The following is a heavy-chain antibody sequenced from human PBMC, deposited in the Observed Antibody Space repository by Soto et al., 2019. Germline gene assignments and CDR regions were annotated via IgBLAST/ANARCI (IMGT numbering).Heavy chain of an antibody. CDR2: ISAYNGNT. J-gene: IGHJ5*02. CDR3: ARMYYYDSSGYYLSTNWFDP. Sequence: ASVKVSCKASGYTFTSYGISWVRQAPGQGLEWMGWISAYNGNTNYAQKLQGRATMTTDTSTSTAYMELRSLRSDDTAVYYCARMYYYDSSGYYLSTNWFDPRGQGTLLPVSS. V-gene: IGHV1-18*01. D-gene: IGHD3-22*01. CDR1: GYTFTSYG.